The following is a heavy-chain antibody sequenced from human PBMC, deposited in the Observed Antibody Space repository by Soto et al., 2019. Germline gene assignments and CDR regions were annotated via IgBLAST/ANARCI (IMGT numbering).Heavy chain of an antibody. J-gene: IGHJ5*02. CDR2: ISGTGVPT. V-gene: IGHV3-23*01. D-gene: IGHD2-2*01. CDR1: GFDFSSYA. CDR3: EKAFWSSSSCFFLWVDP. Sequence: PGGSLRLSCAASGFDFSSYAMSWVRQAPGKGLECISLISGTGVPTLYAESVKGRFSVSRDNSKDTLFLEMNNWGVDDTAMYYCEKAFWSSSSCFFLWVDPLVPG.